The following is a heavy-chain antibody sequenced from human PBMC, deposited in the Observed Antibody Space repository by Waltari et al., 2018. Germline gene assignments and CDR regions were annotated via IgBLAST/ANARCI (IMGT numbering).Heavy chain of an antibody. J-gene: IGHJ4*02. CDR3: ARGGSSSCDY. D-gene: IGHD1-26*01. CDR1: GYTFTGYY. CDR2: INTNSCDT. V-gene: IGHV1-2*02. Sequence: QVQLVQSGAEVQKPGASVKVSCKASGYTFTGYYMHWVRQAPGQGLEWMGWINTNSCDTNSAQKFQGRVTVTRDTSISTAYMELSRLTSDDTAVYYCARGGSSSCDYWGQGTLVTVSP.